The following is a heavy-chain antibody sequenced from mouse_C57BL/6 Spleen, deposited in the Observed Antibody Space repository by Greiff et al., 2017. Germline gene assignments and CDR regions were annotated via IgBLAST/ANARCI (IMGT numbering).Heavy chain of an antibody. CDR2: ISSGSSTI. CDR3: ARPSNLYYFDY. Sequence: EVQRVESGGGLVKPGGSLKLSCAASGFTFSDYGMHWVRQAPEKGLEWVAYISSGSSTIYYADTVKGRFTISRDNAKNTLFLQITSLRTEDTAMYYCARPSNLYYFDYWGQGTTLTVSS. J-gene: IGHJ2*01. CDR1: GFTFSDYG. D-gene: IGHD4-1*01. V-gene: IGHV5-17*01.